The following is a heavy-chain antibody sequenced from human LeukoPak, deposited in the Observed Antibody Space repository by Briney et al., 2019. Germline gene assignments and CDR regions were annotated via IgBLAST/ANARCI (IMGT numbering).Heavy chain of an antibody. CDR1: GYTFTSYG. J-gene: IGHJ6*03. V-gene: IGHV1-18*01. CDR3: ARGLTPDSSGHSYYYYMDV. CDR2: ISAYNGNT. Sequence: ASVKVSCKASGYTFTSYGISWVRQAPGQGLEWVGWISAYNGNTNYAQKLKGRVTMTTDTSTSTAYMELRSLRSDDTAVYYCARGLTPDSSGHSYYYYMDVWGKGTTVTVSS. D-gene: IGHD3-22*01.